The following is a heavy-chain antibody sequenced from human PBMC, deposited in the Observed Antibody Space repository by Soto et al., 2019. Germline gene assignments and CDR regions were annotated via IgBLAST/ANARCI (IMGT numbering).Heavy chain of an antibody. J-gene: IGHJ4*02. CDR2: IYYSGST. D-gene: IGHD6-13*01. Sequence: SETLSLTCTVSGGSISSSSYYWGWIRQPPGKGLEWIGSIYYSGSTYYNPSLKSRVTISVDTSKNQFSLKLSSVTAADTAVYYCAKRGHRPTKLSSSFSPFDYWGQGTLVTVSS. CDR3: AKRGHRPTKLSSSFSPFDY. CDR1: GGSISSSSYY. V-gene: IGHV4-39*01.